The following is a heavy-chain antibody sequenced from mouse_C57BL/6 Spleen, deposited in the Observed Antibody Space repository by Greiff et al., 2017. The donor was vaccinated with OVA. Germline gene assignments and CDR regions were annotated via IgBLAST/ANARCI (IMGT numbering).Heavy chain of an antibody. Sequence: QVQLQQPGAELVKPGASVKLSCKASGYTFTSYWMQWVKQRPGQGLEWIGEIDPSDSYTNSNQKFKGKATLTVDTSSSTAYMQLSSLTSEDSAVYYCARTAQAYAMDYWGQGTSVTVSS. CDR1: GYTFTSYW. CDR3: ARTAQAYAMDY. CDR2: IDPSDSYT. J-gene: IGHJ4*01. D-gene: IGHD3-2*02. V-gene: IGHV1-50*01.